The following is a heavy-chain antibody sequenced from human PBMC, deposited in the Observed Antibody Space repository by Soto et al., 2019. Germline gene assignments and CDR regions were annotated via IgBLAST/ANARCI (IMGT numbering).Heavy chain of an antibody. D-gene: IGHD3-16*01. CDR1: GGSISTYY. J-gene: IGHJ4*02. V-gene: IGHV4-59*08. CDR3: ARSPFTYYFDY. Sequence: SETLSLTCSVSGGSISTYYWSWIRQPPGKGLEWIGCIYYSGSTNYNPSLKSRVTISVDTSKNQFSLKLSSVTAADTAVYYCARSPFTYYFDYWGQGTLVTVSS. CDR2: IYYSGST.